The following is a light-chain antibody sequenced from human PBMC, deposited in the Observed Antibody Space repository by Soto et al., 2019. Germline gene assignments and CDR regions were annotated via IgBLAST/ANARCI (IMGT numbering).Light chain of an antibody. J-gene: IGLJ2*01. Sequence: SYELTQPLSVSVALGQTARITCGGNNIGSKNVHWYQQKPGQAPVLVIYRDINRPSGIPERFSGSSSRNTATLTISRAQAGDEADYYCQVWDSSTAPHVVFGGGTQLTVL. V-gene: IGLV3-9*01. CDR1: NIGSKN. CDR2: RDI. CDR3: QVWDSSTAPHVV.